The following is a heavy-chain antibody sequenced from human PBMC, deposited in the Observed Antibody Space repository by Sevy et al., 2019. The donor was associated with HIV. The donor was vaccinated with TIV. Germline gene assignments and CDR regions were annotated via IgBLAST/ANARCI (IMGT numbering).Heavy chain of an antibody. CDR1: GFTFSSYW. CDR2: IKQDGSEK. CDR3: ARVNVGATSKSRGYRMDV. V-gene: IGHV3-7*01. J-gene: IGHJ6*02. D-gene: IGHD1-26*01. Sequence: GGSLRLSCAASGFTFSSYWMSWVRQAPGKGLEWVANIKQDGSEKYYVDSVKGRFTISRDNAKNSLYLQMNSLRAEDTAVYYCARVNVGATSKSRGYRMDVWGQGTTVTVSS.